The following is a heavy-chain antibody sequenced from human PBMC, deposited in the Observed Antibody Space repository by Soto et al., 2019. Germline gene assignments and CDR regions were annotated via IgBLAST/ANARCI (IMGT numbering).Heavy chain of an antibody. J-gene: IGHJ4*02. CDR1: GGYFNDNY. CDR2: ISRSGTT. Sequence: QVQLQQWGAGLLKPSETLSLSCAVYGGYFNDNYYTWFRQPPGKGLGWIGEISRSGTTKYIPSLKSRAFISVGHSKTQGPLKVTFVNAADTAVYYCATALWFGAQGGLWGQGTLINLS. CDR3: ATALWFGAQGGL. D-gene: IGHD3-10*01. V-gene: IGHV4-34*01.